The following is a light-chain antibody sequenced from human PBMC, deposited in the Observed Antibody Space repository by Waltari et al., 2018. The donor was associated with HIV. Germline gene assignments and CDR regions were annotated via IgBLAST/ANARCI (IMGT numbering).Light chain of an antibody. J-gene: IGLJ3*02. Sequence: QSVLTQPPSASGTPGQMVTISCSGGSSYIGGKTVAWYQQVPGMAPKLLIYSNDQRPSGIPDRFSGSKSGTSASLAVSGLQSEDEADYCCAAWDDSLNVWVFGGVTKLTVL. V-gene: IGLV1-44*01. CDR2: SND. CDR3: AAWDDSLNVWV. CDR1: SSYIGGKT.